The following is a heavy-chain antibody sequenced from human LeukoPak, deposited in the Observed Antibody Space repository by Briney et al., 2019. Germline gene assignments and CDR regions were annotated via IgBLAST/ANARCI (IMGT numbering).Heavy chain of an antibody. J-gene: IGHJ5*02. CDR2: IYYSGST. V-gene: IGHV4-59*01. CDR1: GGSISSYY. CDR3: ARIRYSGYESNWFDP. Sequence: PSETLSLTCTVSGGSISSYYWSWLRQPPGKGLEWIGYIYYSGSTNYNPSLRSRVTISVDTSKNQFSLKLSSVTAADTAVYYCARIRYSGYESNWFDPWGQGTLVTVSS. D-gene: IGHD5-12*01.